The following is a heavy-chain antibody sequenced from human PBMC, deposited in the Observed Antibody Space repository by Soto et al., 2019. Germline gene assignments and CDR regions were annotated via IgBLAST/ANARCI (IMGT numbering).Heavy chain of an antibody. CDR3: ARDGGAIRDQNWFDP. V-gene: IGHV4-59*01. J-gene: IGHJ5*02. D-gene: IGHD3-16*01. CDR1: GGSISSYY. Sequence: SETLSLTCTVSGGSISSYYWSWIRQPPGKGLEWIGYIYYSGSTNYNPSLKSRVTISVDTSKNQFSLKLSSVTAADTAVYYCARDGGAIRDQNWFDPWGQGTLVTVSS. CDR2: IYYSGST.